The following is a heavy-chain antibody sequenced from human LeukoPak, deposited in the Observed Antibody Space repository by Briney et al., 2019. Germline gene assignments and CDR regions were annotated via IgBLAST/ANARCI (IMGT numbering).Heavy chain of an antibody. Sequence: ESLKISCKGSGYSFTTYWIAWVRQMPGKGLEWIGLTYPADSDTRYSPSFQGQVTISADKSISTDYLQWSSLKASDTAMYYCASGYSSSWDWFDPWGQGTLVTVSS. CDR3: ASGYSSSWDWFDP. D-gene: IGHD6-13*01. CDR1: GYSFTTYW. V-gene: IGHV5-51*01. J-gene: IGHJ5*02. CDR2: TYPADSDT.